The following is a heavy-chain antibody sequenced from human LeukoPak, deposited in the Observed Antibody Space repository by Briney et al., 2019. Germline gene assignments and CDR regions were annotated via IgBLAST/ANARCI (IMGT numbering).Heavy chain of an antibody. Sequence: PSETLSLTCTVSGGSISSYYWSWIRQPPGKGLECIGYIYYSGSTNYNPSLKSRVTISVDTSKNQFSLKLSSVTAADTAVYYCARDLGGGCGGDCYTPTFAFDIWGQGTMVTVSS. J-gene: IGHJ3*02. CDR1: GGSISSYY. D-gene: IGHD2-21*02. V-gene: IGHV4-59*01. CDR3: ARDLGGGCGGDCYTPTFAFDI. CDR2: IYYSGST.